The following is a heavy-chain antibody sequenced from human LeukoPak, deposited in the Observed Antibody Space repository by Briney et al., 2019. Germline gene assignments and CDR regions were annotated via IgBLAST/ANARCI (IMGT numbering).Heavy chain of an antibody. CDR1: GITFSDCY. J-gene: IGHJ4*02. CDR3: ASWATGIDY. D-gene: IGHD1-14*01. V-gene: IGHV3-11*03. Sequence: GGSLRLSCAASGITFSDCYMSWIRQAPGKGLEWVSYISSSSTYTNYADSVKGRFTISTDNAKNSVYLQMNSLRGEDTAVYYCASWATGIDYWGQGTLVTVSS. CDR2: ISSSSTYT.